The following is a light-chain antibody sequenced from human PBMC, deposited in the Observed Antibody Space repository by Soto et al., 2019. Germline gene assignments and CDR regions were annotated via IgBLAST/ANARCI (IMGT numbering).Light chain of an antibody. J-gene: IGKJ1*01. CDR2: KAS. V-gene: IGKV1-5*03. CDR3: QKYNSYPWK. Sequence: IQMTHFPSSLSASVGDRVTITFLASQDIRSDLGWYQQRPGKAPKLLIYKASTLKSGVPSRFSGSGSGTEFTLTISSLQPDDFATYYCQKYNSYPWKFGQGTKVDIK. CDR1: QDIRSD.